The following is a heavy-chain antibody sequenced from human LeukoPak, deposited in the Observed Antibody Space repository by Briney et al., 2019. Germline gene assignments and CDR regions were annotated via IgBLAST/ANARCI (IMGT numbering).Heavy chain of an antibody. CDR2: ISAYNGNT. CDR1: GYTFTSYG. Sequence: VASVKVSCKASGYTFTSYGISWVRQAPGQGLEWMGWISAYNGNTNYAQKLQGRVTMTTDTSTSTAYMELRSLRSDDTAVYYCARDRYYDILTGAYYYYGMDVWGQGTTVTVSS. CDR3: ARDRYYDILTGAYYYYGMDV. D-gene: IGHD3-9*01. J-gene: IGHJ6*02. V-gene: IGHV1-18*01.